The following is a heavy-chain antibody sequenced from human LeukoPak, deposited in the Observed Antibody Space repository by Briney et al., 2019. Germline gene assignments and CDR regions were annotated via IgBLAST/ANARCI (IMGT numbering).Heavy chain of an antibody. D-gene: IGHD1-26*01. CDR1: GGTFSSYA. CDR2: IIPIFGTA. CDR3: ASAPPSGGATGYYFDY. V-gene: IGHV1-69*01. J-gene: IGHJ4*02. Sequence: GASVKVSCKASGGTFSSYAISWVRQAPGQGLEWMGGIIPIFGTANYAQKFQGRVTITADESTSTAYMELSSLRSEDTAVYYCASAPPSGGATGYYFDYWGQGTPVTVSS.